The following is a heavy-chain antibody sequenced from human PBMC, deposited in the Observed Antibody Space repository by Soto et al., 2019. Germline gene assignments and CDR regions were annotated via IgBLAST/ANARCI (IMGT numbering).Heavy chain of an antibody. D-gene: IGHD1-26*01. CDR3: ARDPWDADY. J-gene: IGHJ4*02. Sequence: EVQLVESGGGLVQPGGSLRLSCAASGFTVSTKYMSWVRQAPGKGLEWVSVIYSGGSTFYVDSVRGRFTISRDNSKNTVKLEMNSVRAEATALYYCARDPWDADYWGQGTLVTVSS. V-gene: IGHV3-66*01. CDR1: GFTVSTKY. CDR2: IYSGGST.